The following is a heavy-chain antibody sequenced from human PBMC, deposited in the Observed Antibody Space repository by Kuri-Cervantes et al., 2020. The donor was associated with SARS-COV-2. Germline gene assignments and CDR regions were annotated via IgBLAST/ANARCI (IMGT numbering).Heavy chain of an antibody. J-gene: IGHJ5*01. D-gene: IGHD2-8*01. CDR1: GFTFSSYA. Sequence: GESLKISCAASGFTFSSYAMSWARQAPGKGLEWVSAISGSGGSTYYADSVKGRFTISRDNSKNTLYLQMNSLKIEDTAVYYCTTAHTYCTRGVCLSWFDSWGQATLATVSS. CDR2: ISGSGGST. V-gene: IGHV3-23*01. CDR3: TTAHTYCTRGVCLSWFDS.